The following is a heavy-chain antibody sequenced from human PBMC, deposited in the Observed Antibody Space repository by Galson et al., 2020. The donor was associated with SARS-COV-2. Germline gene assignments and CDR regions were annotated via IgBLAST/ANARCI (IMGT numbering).Heavy chain of an antibody. CDR3: ARGPKPATMTEPNWFDP. J-gene: IGHJ5*02. CDR2: IYTSGST. Sequence: SQTLSLTCTVSGGSISSYYWSWIRQPAGKGLEWIGRIYTSGSTNYNPSLKSRVTMSVDTSKNQFSLKLSSVTAADTAVYYCARGPKPATMTEPNWFDPWGQGTLVTVSS. D-gene: IGHD3-22*01. CDR1: GGSISSYY. V-gene: IGHV4-4*07.